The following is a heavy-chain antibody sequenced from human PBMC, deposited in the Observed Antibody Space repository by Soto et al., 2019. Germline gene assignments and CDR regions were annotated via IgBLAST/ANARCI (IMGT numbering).Heavy chain of an antibody. CDR1: GFSLSTSGVG. CDR3: ANTGGSLGSDWFEP. D-gene: IGHD2-15*01. V-gene: IGHV2-5*02. CDR2: IYWDDDK. J-gene: IGHJ5*02. Sequence: SGPTLVNPTQTLTLTCTFSGFSLSTSGVGVGWIRQPPGKALEWLALIYWDDDKRYSPSLKSRLTITKDTSKNQAVLTMTNMEPVDTATYYSANTGGSLGSDWFEPWGQGTRVTVSS.